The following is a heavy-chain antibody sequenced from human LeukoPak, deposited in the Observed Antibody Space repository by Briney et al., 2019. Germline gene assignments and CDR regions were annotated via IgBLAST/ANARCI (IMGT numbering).Heavy chain of an antibody. CDR1: GFTFSSYG. CDR2: ISYDGSNK. J-gene: IGHJ4*02. Sequence: GGSLRLSCAASGFTFSSYGMHWVRQAPGKGLEWVAVISYDGSNKYYADSVKGRFTISGDNSKNTLYLQMNSLRAEDAAVYYCARSSSFDYWGQGTLVSVSS. V-gene: IGHV3-30*03. D-gene: IGHD6-13*01. CDR3: ARSSSFDY.